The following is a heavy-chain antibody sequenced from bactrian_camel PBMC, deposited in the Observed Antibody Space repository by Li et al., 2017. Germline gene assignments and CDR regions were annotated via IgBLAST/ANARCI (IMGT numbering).Heavy chain of an antibody. V-gene: IGHV3S54*01. CDR2: IYLGGGNT. Sequence: HVQLVESGGGSVQPGGSLKLSCVASERGLNRNCMGWFRQAPGQEREGVATIYLGGGNTYYTDSVKGRFTISLEKGKNMVSIRLNSLSLKREDTAMYYCAAYEAPDGSCYMDPRFVDVWGHGTQVTVS. J-gene: IGHJ4*01. D-gene: IGHD2*01. CDR3: AAYEAPDGSCYMDPRFVDV. CDR1: ERGLNRNC.